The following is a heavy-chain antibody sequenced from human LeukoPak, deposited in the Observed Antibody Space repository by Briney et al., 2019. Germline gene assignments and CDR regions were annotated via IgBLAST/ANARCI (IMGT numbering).Heavy chain of an antibody. V-gene: IGHV4-34*01. D-gene: IGHD3-22*01. CDR3: ARGIRSYYDSSGIYYFDC. J-gene: IGHJ4*02. Sequence: KPSETLSLTCAVYGGSFSGYYWSWIRQPPGKGLEWIGEINHSGSTNYNPSLKSRVTISVDTSKNQFSLKLSSVTAADTAVYYCARGIRSYYDSSGIYYFDCWGQGTLVTVSS. CDR2: INHSGST. CDR1: GGSFSGYY.